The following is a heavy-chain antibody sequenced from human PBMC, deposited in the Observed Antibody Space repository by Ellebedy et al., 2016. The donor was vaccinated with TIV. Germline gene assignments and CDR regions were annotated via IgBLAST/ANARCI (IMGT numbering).Heavy chain of an antibody. J-gene: IGHJ4*02. CDR1: GFTFSNYA. V-gene: IGHV3-23*01. CDR3: AKGPGYYHDSSGYYANY. CDR2: ISGGGGST. D-gene: IGHD3-22*01. Sequence: GESLKISCAASGFTFSNYAMSWVRQTPGKGLEWVSAISGGGGSTYSLDSVKGRFTISRDDSKNTVYLQMNSLSAEDTAVYYCAKGPGYYHDSSGYYANYWGQGTLVTVSS.